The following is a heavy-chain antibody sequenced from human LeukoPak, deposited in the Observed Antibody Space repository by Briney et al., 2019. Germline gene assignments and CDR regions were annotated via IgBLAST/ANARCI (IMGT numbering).Heavy chain of an antibody. CDR2: IYITVGT. Sequence: SETLSLTCTVSGGSICNYCWSWIRQSAGKGLEWVWRIYITVGTNYNTSLQRRASMSLDTSKNQLSLKLSSVTAADTAVYYCARGPFRYCSGGSCYGFDYWGQGTLVTVSS. J-gene: IGHJ4*02. V-gene: IGHV4-4*07. CDR3: ARGPFRYCSGGSCYGFDY. D-gene: IGHD2-15*01. CDR1: GGSICNYC.